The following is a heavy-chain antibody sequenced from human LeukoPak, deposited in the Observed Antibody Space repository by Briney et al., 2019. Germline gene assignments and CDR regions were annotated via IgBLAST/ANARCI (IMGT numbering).Heavy chain of an antibody. J-gene: IGHJ4*02. D-gene: IGHD4-17*01. V-gene: IGHV3-74*01. CDR1: GFSFSSYW. CDR2: IGGYGTIT. Sequence: QPGGSLRLSCAASGFSFSSYWMHWVRQAPGKGLVWVSRIGGYGTITNYADSVKGRFTISRDNSKNTLYLQMNSLRAEDTAVHYCAKDKGTVTPLYFDYWGQGTLVTVSS. CDR3: AKDKGTVTPLYFDY.